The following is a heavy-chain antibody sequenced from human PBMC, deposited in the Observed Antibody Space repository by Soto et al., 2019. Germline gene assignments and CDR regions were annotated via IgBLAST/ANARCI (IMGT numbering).Heavy chain of an antibody. V-gene: IGHV4-38-2*02. Sequence: SETLSLTCTVSGYSISSGYYWCWIRQTPGKGLEWIGSISHSGTSFYNPSLRSRVTISMDTSNNHFSLKLNSLTATDTAVYYCARAASGPSGWEHWSDPWGQGTLVTVSS. CDR3: ARAASGPSGWEHWSDP. CDR1: GYSISSGYY. D-gene: IGHD1-26*01. J-gene: IGHJ5*02. CDR2: ISHSGTS.